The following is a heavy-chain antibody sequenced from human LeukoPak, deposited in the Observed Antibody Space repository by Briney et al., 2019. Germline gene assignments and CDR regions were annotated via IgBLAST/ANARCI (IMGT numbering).Heavy chain of an antibody. CDR3: AKEIYGDATGARFQH. CDR1: GFTFSSYG. J-gene: IGHJ1*01. CDR2: ISGSGGST. V-gene: IGHV3-23*01. Sequence: GGALRLSCAASGFTFSSYGMSWVRQAPGKGLEGGSVISGSGGSTYYADSVKGRFTISRDNSKKTLYLQMNSLRAEDTAVYYCAKEIYGDATGARFQHWGQGTLLIASS. D-gene: IGHD4-17*01.